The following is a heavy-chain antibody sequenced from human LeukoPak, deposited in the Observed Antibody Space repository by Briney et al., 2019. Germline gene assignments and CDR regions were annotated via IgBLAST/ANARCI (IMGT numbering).Heavy chain of an antibody. J-gene: IGHJ5*02. CDR2: ITSDGTST. CDR3: AKDRVGYCSGGSCYSEAYWFDP. D-gene: IGHD2-15*01. CDR1: GFTFSSYW. Sequence: GRALRLSCAASGFTFSSYWMHWVREAPGKGLLWVSHITSDGTSTIYADSVKGRFTISRDNSTNTLYLQMNSLRAEDTAVYYCAKDRVGYCSGGSCYSEAYWFDPWGQGTLVTVSS. V-gene: IGHV3-74*01.